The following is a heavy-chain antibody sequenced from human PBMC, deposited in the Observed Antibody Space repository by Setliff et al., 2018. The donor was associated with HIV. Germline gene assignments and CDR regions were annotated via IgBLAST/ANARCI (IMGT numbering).Heavy chain of an antibody. CDR3: ARVPRITTLRNASDI. CDR2: IYYIGNT. J-gene: IGHJ3*02. CDR1: GGSISGGGYY. D-gene: IGHD3-3*01. V-gene: IGHV4-31*03. Sequence: PSETLSLTCTVSGGSISGGGYYWSWIRQHPGKGLDWIGNIYYIGNTDYNPSLKSRVTISIDTSKNQFSLKLSSVTAADTAIYYCARVPRITTLRNASDIWGQGTMVTVSS.